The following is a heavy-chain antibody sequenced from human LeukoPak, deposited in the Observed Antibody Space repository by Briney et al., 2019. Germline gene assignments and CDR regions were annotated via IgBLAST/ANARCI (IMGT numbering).Heavy chain of an antibody. J-gene: IGHJ4*02. CDR1: GGSISSHY. CDR2: ISYSGST. V-gene: IGHV4-59*11. CDR3: ARWSSIYFVLDS. Sequence: SETLSLTCTVSGGSISSHYWTWLRQSPGKGPEGLGYISYSGSTEYTPSLKSRVTVSVDTSKNQFSLKLSSVSAADTAGYYCARWSSIYFVLDSWGQGTLVTVSS. D-gene: IGHD3-22*01.